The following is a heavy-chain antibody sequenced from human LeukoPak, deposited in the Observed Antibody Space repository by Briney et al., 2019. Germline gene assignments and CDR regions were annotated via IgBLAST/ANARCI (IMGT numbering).Heavy chain of an antibody. V-gene: IGHV4-61*05. CDR2: IYNSGST. CDR1: GGSISSSYL. CDR3: ARGNTWLTSK. Sequence: SETLSLTCTVSGGSISSSYLWGWLRQPPGKGLEWIGNIYNSGSTNYNPSLKSRVTISVDTSKNQFSLKLTSVTATDTAFYYCARGNTWLTSKWGQGTLVTVSS. J-gene: IGHJ4*02. D-gene: IGHD3-22*01.